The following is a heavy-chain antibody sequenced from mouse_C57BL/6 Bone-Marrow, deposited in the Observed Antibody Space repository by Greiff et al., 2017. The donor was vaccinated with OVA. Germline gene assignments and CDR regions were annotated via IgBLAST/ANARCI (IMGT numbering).Heavy chain of an antibody. Sequence: VKLQQPGAELVKPGASVKMSCKASGYTFTSYWITWVKQRPGQGLEWIGDIYPGSGSTNYNEKFKSKATLTVDTSSSTAYMQLSSLTSEDSAVYYGARRYYGSGWYLDVGGTGTAVTVSA. D-gene: IGHD1-1*01. CDR3: ARRYYGSGWYLDV. J-gene: IGHJ1*03. V-gene: IGHV1-55*01. CDR2: IYPGSGST. CDR1: GYTFTSYW.